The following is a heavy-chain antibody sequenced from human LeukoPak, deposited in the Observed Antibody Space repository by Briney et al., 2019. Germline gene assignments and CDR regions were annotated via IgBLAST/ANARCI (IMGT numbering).Heavy chain of an antibody. V-gene: IGHV4-4*02. J-gene: IGHJ2*01. Sequence: SETLSLTCAVSGGSISNGYWWSWVRQPPGKGLEWIGEIYHSGDTHYDPSLKSRVTISVDKSKNQFSLKLSSVTAADTAVYYCAICSSTSCYPYYWYFDLWGRGTLVTVSS. CDR1: GGSISNGYW. CDR3: AICSSTSCYPYYWYFDL. CDR2: IYHSGDT. D-gene: IGHD2-2*01.